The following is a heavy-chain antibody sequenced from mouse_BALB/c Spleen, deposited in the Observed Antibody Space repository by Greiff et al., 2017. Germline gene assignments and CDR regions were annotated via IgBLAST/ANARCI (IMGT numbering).Heavy chain of an antibody. Sequence: EVMLVESGGGLVKPGGSLKLSCAASGFTFSSYAMSWVRQTPEKRLEWVASISSGGSTYYPDSVKGRFTISRDNARNILYLQMSSLRSEDTAMYYCARGGNYGFDYWGQGTTLTVSS. V-gene: IGHV5-6-5*01. CDR1: GFTFSSYA. CDR3: ARGGNYGFDY. J-gene: IGHJ2*01. CDR2: ISSGGST. D-gene: IGHD1-1*02.